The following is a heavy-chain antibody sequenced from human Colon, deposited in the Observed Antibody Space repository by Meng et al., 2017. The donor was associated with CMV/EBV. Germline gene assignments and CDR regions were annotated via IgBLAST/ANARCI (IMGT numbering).Heavy chain of an antibody. CDR1: GYTFTTYG. J-gene: IGHJ4*02. V-gene: IGHV1-18*01. Sequence: ASVKVSCKASGYTFTTYGISWVRQAPGQGLEWMGWISVFHGNTKYAQKLQDRVTMTTDTATSTAYMELRSLRSDDTAVYYCSRDQSSGFGSDYWGQGTLVTVSS. CDR3: SRDQSSGFGSDY. D-gene: IGHD3-10*01. CDR2: ISVFHGNT.